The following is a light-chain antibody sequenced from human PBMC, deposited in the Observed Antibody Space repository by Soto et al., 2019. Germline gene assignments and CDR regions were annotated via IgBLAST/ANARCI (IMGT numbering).Light chain of an antibody. Sequence: QSVLTQPPSASGTPGQRVTISCSGSSSNIGRNVVNWFQQLPGTAPKLLIYTNNQWASGVPDRFSGSKSGTSASLAISGLQSEDEADYYCGSWDSSLSAYVFGTGTRSPS. J-gene: IGLJ1*01. CDR3: GSWDSSLSAYV. CDR1: SSNIGRNV. CDR2: TNN. V-gene: IGLV1-44*01.